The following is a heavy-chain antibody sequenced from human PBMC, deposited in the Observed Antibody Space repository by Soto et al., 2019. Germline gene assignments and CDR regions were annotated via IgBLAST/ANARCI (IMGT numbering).Heavy chain of an antibody. D-gene: IGHD6-6*01. CDR1: GGSISSYY. J-gene: IGHJ6*02. CDR3: ARHWGAEYSSSYYYYGMDV. CDR2: IYYSGST. V-gene: IGHV4-59*08. Sequence: SETLSLTCTVSGGSISSYYWSWIRQPPGKGLEWIGYIYYSGSTNYNPSLKSRVTISVDTSKNQFSMKLSSVTAADTAVYYCARHWGAEYSSSYYYYGMDVWGQGTTVTVSS.